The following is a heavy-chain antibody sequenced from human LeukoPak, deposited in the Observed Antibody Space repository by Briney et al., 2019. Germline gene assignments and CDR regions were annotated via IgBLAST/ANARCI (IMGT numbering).Heavy chain of an antibody. CDR2: IYWNGGNT. CDR3: TKGLGVVIDFLLFDS. Sequence: RPGGSLRLSCAASGFSFTTYWMSWVRQAPGKGLEWVSGIYWNGGNTGYADSVKGRFTISRDNAKNSVYLQMNSLRVEDTALYYCTKGLGVVIDFLLFDSWGQGTLVTVSS. D-gene: IGHD3-3*01. V-gene: IGHV3-20*04. CDR1: GFSFTTYW. J-gene: IGHJ4*02.